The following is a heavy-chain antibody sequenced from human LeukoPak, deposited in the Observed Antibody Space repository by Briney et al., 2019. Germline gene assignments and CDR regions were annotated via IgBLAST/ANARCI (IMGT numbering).Heavy chain of an antibody. J-gene: IGHJ4*02. CDR1: GYTFTNNF. CDR2: INPSGDNT. V-gene: IGHV1-46*01. CDR3: ARVGITAATADY. Sequence: ASVKVSCKASGYTFTNNFMHWVRQAPGQGLEWIGIINPSGDNTWYAQKFQGRVTMTSDTSTSTVYMELNSLRSEDTAVYFCARVGITAATADYWGQGTLVTVSS. D-gene: IGHD6-25*01.